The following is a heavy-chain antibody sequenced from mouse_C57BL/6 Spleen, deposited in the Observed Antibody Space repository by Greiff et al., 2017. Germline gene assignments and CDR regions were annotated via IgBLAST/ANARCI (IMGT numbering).Heavy chain of an antibody. CDR2: ISSGGSYT. Sequence: DVMLVESGGDLVKPGGSLKLSCAASGFTFSSYGMSWVRQTPDKRLEWVATISSGGSYTYYPDSVKGRFTISRDNAKNTLYLQMSSLKSEDTAMYYCARKNYGSSPYYFDYWGQGTTLTVSS. CDR1: GFTFSSYG. V-gene: IGHV5-6*02. D-gene: IGHD1-1*01. CDR3: ARKNYGSSPYYFDY. J-gene: IGHJ2*01.